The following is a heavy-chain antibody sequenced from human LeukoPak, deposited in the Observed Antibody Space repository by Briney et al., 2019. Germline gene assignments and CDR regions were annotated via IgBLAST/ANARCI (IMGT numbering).Heavy chain of an antibody. CDR3: ANKRPYYYDNSGYSGTY. CDR2: ISGSGKST. D-gene: IGHD3-22*01. J-gene: IGHJ4*02. CDR1: GFTFSSYA. V-gene: IGHV3-23*01. Sequence: GGSLRLSCAASGFTFSSYAMSWVRQAPGKGLEWVSAISGSGKSTYYADSGRGRFTFSRDNSKNTLHLQMSSLSAEDTAVYYCANKRPYYYDNSGYSGTYWGQGTLVTVSS.